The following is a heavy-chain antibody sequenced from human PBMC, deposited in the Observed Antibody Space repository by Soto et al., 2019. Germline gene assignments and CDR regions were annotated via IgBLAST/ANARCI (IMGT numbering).Heavy chain of an antibody. CDR2: IDPSDSYT. V-gene: IGHV5-10-1*01. Sequence: GESLKISCTGSGYSFTSYLISWVRQMPGKGLEWMGRIDPSDSYTNYSPSFQGHVTISADKSISTAYLQWSSLKASDTAMYYCARLGSPVSVYYYYGMDVWGQGTTVTV. D-gene: IGHD2-2*01. CDR3: ARLGSPVSVYYYYGMDV. CDR1: GYSFTSYL. J-gene: IGHJ6*02.